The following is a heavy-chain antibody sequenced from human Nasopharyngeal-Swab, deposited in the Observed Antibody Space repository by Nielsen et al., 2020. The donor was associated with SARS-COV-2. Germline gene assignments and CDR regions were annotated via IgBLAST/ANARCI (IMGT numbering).Heavy chain of an antibody. D-gene: IGHD3-22*01. V-gene: IGHV3-23*01. J-gene: IGHJ2*01. CDR2: ISGSGGST. CDR1: GFTFSSYA. Sequence: GESLKISCAASGFTFSSYAMSWVRQAPGKGLEWVSAISGSGGSTYYADSVKGRFTISRDNSKNTLYLQMNSLRAEDTAVYYCAKDYYDNSGYYQHWYFDLWGRGTLVTVSS. CDR3: AKDYYDNSGYYQHWYFDL.